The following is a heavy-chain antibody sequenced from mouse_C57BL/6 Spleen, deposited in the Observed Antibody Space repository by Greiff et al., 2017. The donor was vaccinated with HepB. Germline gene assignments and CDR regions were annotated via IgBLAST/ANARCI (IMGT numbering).Heavy chain of an antibody. J-gene: IGHJ3*01. CDR2: IDPSDSET. CDR1: GYTFTSYW. D-gene: IGHD2-4*01. Sequence: VQLQQPGAELVRPGSSVKLSCKASGYTFTSYWMHWVKQRPIQGLEWIGNIDPSDSETHYNQKFKDKATLTVDKSSSTAYMQLSSLTSEDSAVYYCARTYDYGGPWFAYWSQGTLVTVSA. V-gene: IGHV1-52*01. CDR3: ARTYDYGGPWFAY.